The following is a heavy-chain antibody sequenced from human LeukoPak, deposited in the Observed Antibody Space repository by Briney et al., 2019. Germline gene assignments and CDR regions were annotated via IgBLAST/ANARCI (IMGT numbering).Heavy chain of an antibody. CDR2: IVVGSGNT. CDR3: AVIGGIAAAGRDY. J-gene: IGHJ4*02. CDR1: GFTFTSSA. V-gene: IGHV1-58*02. Sequence: SVKVSCKASGFTFTSSAMQWVRQARGQRLEWIGWIVVGSGNTNYAQKFQERVTITGDMSTSTAYMELSSLRSEDTAVYYCAVIGGIAAAGRDYWGQGTLVTVSS. D-gene: IGHD6-13*01.